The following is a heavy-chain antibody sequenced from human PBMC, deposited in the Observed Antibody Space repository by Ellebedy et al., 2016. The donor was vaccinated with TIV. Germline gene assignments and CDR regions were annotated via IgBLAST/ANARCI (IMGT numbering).Heavy chain of an antibody. Sequence: GESLKISCTGSGSSFYNFSIAWVRQIPGKGLEWIGSIYPGDADTSYSPSFQGQVTISADKSISTAYLQWSSLTAADTAVYYCARQYKGYDYLWGQGTLVTVSS. J-gene: IGHJ5*02. CDR1: GSSFYNFS. V-gene: IGHV5-51*01. CDR3: ARQYKGYDYL. CDR2: IYPGDADT. D-gene: IGHD5-12*01.